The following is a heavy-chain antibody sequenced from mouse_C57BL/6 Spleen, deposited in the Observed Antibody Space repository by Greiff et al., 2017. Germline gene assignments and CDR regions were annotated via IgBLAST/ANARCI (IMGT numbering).Heavy chain of an antibody. D-gene: IGHD3-3*01. V-gene: IGHV1-50*01. Sequence: QVQLQQPGAELVKPGASVKLSCKASGYTFTSYWMQWVKQRPGQGLEWIGEIDPSDSYTNYNQKFKGKATLTVDTSSSTAYMQLSSLTSEDSAVYYCARKGPAWFAYWGQGTLVTVAA. J-gene: IGHJ3*01. CDR3: ARKGPAWFAY. CDR1: GYTFTSYW. CDR2: IDPSDSYT.